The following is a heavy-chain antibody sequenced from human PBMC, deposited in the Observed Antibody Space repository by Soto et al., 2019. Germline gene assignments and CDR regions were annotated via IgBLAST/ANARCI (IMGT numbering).Heavy chain of an antibody. D-gene: IGHD2-2*01. Sequence: GGSLRLSCTASGFSFSSYAMSWVRQAPGGGLEWVSFVGGGGGTTFSADSVKGRFTISRDNSKNSLYLQMNSLRAEDTAVYYCARSRPYCNSTSCYGYYYGMDIWGQGTTVTVSS. CDR3: ARSRPYCNSTSCYGYYYGMDI. CDR1: GFSFSSYA. J-gene: IGHJ6*02. V-gene: IGHV3-23*01. CDR2: VGGGGGTT.